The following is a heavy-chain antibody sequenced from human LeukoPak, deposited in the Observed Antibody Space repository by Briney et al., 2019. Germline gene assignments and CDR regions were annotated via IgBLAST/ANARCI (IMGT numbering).Heavy chain of an antibody. CDR1: GGTFSSYA. Sequence: SVKVSCKASGGTFSSYAISWVRQAPGQGLEWMGGIIPIFGTANYAQKFQGRVTITADESTSTAYMELSSLRSEDTAVYYCARDPRYYDSSGYHDHYYYYGMDVWGQGTTVTVSS. D-gene: IGHD3-22*01. V-gene: IGHV1-69*13. CDR3: ARDPRYYDSSGYHDHYYYYGMDV. J-gene: IGHJ6*02. CDR2: IIPIFGTA.